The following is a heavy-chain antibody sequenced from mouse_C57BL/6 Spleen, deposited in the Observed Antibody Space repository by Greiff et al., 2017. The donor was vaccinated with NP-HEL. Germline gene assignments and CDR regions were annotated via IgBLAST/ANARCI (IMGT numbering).Heavy chain of an antibody. CDR3: ARRGDYDEVAWFAY. D-gene: IGHD2-4*01. V-gene: IGHV5-17*01. Sequence: EVMLVESGGGLVKPGGSLKLSCAASGFTFSDYGMHWVRQAPEKGLEWVAYISSGSSTIYYADTVKGRFPISRDNAKNTLFLQLTSRRSEDTAMYYCARRGDYDEVAWFAYWGQGTLVTVSA. CDR2: ISSGSSTI. CDR1: GFTFSDYG. J-gene: IGHJ3*01.